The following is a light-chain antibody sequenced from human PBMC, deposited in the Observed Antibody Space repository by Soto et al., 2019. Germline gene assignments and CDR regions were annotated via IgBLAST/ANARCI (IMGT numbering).Light chain of an antibody. V-gene: IGKV3D-20*02. Sequence: EFVLTQSPGTLSLSPGERATLSCRASQTVRNNYLAWYQQKPGQAPRLLIYDASSRATGIPDRFSGSGSGTDFTLTISSLEPEDFAVYYCQQRSSWPLTFGGGTKV. J-gene: IGKJ4*01. CDR1: QTVRNNY. CDR2: DAS. CDR3: QQRSSWPLT.